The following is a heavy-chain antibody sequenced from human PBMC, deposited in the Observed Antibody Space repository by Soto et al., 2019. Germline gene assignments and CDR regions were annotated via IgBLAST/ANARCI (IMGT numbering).Heavy chain of an antibody. CDR1: GGTFSSYA. V-gene: IGHV1-69*06. CDR2: IIPIFGTA. J-gene: IGHJ6*02. CDR3: ARVVVVVAAPLNYCYYGMDV. Sequence: SVKVSCKASGGTFSSYAISWVRQAPGQGLEWMGGIIPIFGTANYAQKFQGRVTITADKSTSTAYMELSSLRSEGTAVYYCARVVVVVAAPLNYCYYGMDVWG. D-gene: IGHD2-15*01.